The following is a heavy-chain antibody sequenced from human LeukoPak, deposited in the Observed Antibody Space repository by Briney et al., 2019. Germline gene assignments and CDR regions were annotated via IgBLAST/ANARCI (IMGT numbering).Heavy chain of an antibody. D-gene: IGHD6-19*01. CDR3: ARRLDTSGWVDY. CDR1: GGSISSYY. CDR2: IYYSGST. J-gene: IGHJ4*02. V-gene: IGHV4-59*08. Sequence: SETLSLTCTVSGGSISSYYWSWIRQPPGKGLEWIGYIYYSGSTNYNPSLKSRVTISIDTSKNQFSLKLSSVTAADTAVYYCARRLDTSGWVDYWGQGTLVTVSS.